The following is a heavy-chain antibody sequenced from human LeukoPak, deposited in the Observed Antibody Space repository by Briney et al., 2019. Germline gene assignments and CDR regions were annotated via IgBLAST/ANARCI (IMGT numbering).Heavy chain of an antibody. CDR1: GGSISSFY. CDR2: IYTSGST. V-gene: IGHV4-4*07. D-gene: IGHD6-13*01. CDR3: ARDVVAAAGSWDY. J-gene: IGHJ4*02. Sequence: SETLSLTRTVSGGSISSFYWSWIRQPAGKGLEWIGRIYTSGSTNYNPSLKSRVTMSVDTSKNQFSLNLSSVTAADTAVYYCARDVVAAAGSWDYWGQGTLVTVSS.